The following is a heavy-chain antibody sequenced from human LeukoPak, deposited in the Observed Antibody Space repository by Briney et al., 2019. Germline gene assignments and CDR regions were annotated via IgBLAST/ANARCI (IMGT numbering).Heavy chain of an antibody. CDR1: GGSFRGYY. Sequence: KPSETLSLTCAVYGGSFRGYYWSWVRQPPGEGLEWIGEINHSGSTNYNPSLKSRVTISVDTSKNQFSLKLSSVTAADTAVYYCARKGSTSCCVGGFNYWGQGTLVTVSS. CDR2: INHSGST. J-gene: IGHJ4*02. CDR3: ARKGSTSCCVGGFNY. V-gene: IGHV4-34*01. D-gene: IGHD2-2*01.